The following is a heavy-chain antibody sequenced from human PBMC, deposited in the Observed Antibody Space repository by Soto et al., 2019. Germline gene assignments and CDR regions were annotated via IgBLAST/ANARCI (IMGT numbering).Heavy chain of an antibody. Sequence: PGGSLRLSCVVSGFSFSSYEMNWVRQAPGKGLEWISYINHSGRSTSYAGSVKGRFTIARDNAKNSLYLEMNSLTADDTGVYCCARDRFGSRPHMDVCAQGPTVAVSS. CDR2: INHSGRST. J-gene: IGHJ6*02. D-gene: IGHD3-10*01. V-gene: IGHV3-48*03. CDR3: ARDRFGSRPHMDV. CDR1: GFSFSSYE.